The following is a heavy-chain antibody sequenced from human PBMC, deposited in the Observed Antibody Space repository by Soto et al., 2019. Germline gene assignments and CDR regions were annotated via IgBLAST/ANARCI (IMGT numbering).Heavy chain of an antibody. Sequence: GASVKVSCKASGGTFSSYAISWVRQAPGQGLEWMGGIIPIFGTANYAQKFQGRVTITADESTSTAYMGLSSLRSEDTAVYYCARGDSSGYSFAFDIWGQGTMVTVSS. CDR1: GGTFSSYA. D-gene: IGHD3-22*01. V-gene: IGHV1-69*13. CDR3: ARGDSSGYSFAFDI. CDR2: IIPIFGTA. J-gene: IGHJ3*02.